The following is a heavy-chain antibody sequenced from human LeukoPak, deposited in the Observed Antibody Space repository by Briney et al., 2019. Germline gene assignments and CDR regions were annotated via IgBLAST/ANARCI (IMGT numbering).Heavy chain of an antibody. V-gene: IGHV4-4*07. Sequence: PSETLSLTCTVSGGSISSYYWSWIRQPAGKGLEWIGRIYTSGSTNYSPSLKSRVTMSVDTSKNQFSLKLSSVTAADTAVYYCAREGPYSGSYRDAFDIWGQGTMVTVSS. J-gene: IGHJ3*02. CDR3: AREGPYSGSYRDAFDI. CDR2: IYTSGST. D-gene: IGHD1-26*01. CDR1: GGSISSYY.